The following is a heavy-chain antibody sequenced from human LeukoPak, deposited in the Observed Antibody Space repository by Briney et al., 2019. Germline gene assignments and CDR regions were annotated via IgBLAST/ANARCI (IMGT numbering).Heavy chain of an antibody. J-gene: IGHJ4*02. CDR3: AKGAYYYDSSGYRYFDY. CDR2: ISGSGGST. D-gene: IGHD3-22*01. V-gene: IGHV3-23*01. CDR1: GFTFSSYA. Sequence: PGGSLRLSCAASGFTFSSYAMSWVRQAPGKGLQWVSAISGSGGSTYYADSVKGRFTISRDNSKNTLYLQMNSLRAEDTAVYYCAKGAYYYDSSGYRYFDYWGQGTLVTVSS.